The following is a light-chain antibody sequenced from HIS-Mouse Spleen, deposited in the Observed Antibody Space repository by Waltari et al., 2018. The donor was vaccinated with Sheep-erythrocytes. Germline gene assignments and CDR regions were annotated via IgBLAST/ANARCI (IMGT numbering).Light chain of an antibody. CDR3: YATDSSGNHRV. CDR2: EDS. Sequence: SYELTQPPSVSVSPGQTARITCSGDALPKKYAYWYQQKSGQAPVLVIYEDSKRTSGIPERFAGCSSGRMATLTISGAQVEDEADYYCYATDSSGNHRVFGGGTKLTVL. J-gene: IGLJ2*01. V-gene: IGLV3-10*01. CDR1: ALPKKY.